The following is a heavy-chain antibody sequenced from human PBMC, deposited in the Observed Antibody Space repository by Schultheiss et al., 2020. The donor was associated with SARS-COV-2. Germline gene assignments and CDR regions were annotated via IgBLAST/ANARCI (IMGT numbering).Heavy chain of an antibody. Sequence: GESLKISCKASGYTFSDYGINWVRQAPGQGLEWLGWITDYNGNTKSSHKFEGRVTLTTDASSSTAYMELRSLRSDDTAVYYCARVLGLVGASPFDSWGQGTTVTVSS. V-gene: IGHV1-18*01. CDR2: ITDYNGNT. D-gene: IGHD1-26*01. CDR3: ARVLGLVGASPFDS. J-gene: IGHJ4*03. CDR1: GYTFSDYG.